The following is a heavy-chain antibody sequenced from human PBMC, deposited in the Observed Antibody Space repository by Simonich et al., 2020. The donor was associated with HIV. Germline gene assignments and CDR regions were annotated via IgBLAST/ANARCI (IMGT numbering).Heavy chain of an antibody. V-gene: IGHV1-2*06. CDR2: INPNSGGT. CDR1: GGTFSSYA. D-gene: IGHD3-3*01. CDR3: AREDLRSGSHYRYFDS. J-gene: IGHJ4*02. Sequence: QVQLVQSGAEVKKPGSSVKVSCKASGGTFSSYAISWVRQAPGQGLEWMGRINPNSGGTNDAQKFQGRVTMTRDTSISTAYMELSRLRSDDTAVYYCAREDLRSGSHYRYFDSWGQGTLVTVSS.